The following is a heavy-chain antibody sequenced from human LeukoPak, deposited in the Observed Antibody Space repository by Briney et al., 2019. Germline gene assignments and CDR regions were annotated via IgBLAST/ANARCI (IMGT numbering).Heavy chain of an antibody. V-gene: IGHV4-39*07. Sequence: SETLSLTCTVSGGSISSSSYYWGWIRQPPGKGLEWIGSIYYSGSTYYNPSLKSRVTISVDTSKNQFSLKLSSVTAADTAVYYCARGVATRSYYYYYGMDVWGQGTTVTVSS. D-gene: IGHD5-12*01. CDR1: GGSISSSSYY. CDR2: IYYSGST. J-gene: IGHJ6*02. CDR3: ARGVATRSYYYYYGMDV.